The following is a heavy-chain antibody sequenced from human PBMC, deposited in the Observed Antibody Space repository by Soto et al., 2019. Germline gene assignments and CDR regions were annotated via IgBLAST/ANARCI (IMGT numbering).Heavy chain of an antibody. CDR1: GYTFTSHG. CDR3: ASHVIVSGSYYFEY. J-gene: IGHJ4*02. CDR2: ISGYNGNT. V-gene: IGHV1-18*01. D-gene: IGHD3-9*01. Sequence: ASVKVSCKASGYTFTSHGFSWLRQSPGQGLEWMGWISGYNGNTKYAQNVQGRVTLTTDTSTGTTYMELTSLRSDDTAVYYCASHVIVSGSYYFEYCGQGTLVTVSS.